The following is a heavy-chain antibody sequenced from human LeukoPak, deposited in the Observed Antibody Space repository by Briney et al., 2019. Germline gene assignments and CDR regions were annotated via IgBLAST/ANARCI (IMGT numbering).Heavy chain of an antibody. D-gene: IGHD3-22*01. CDR2: IIPILGIA. CDR1: GGTFSSYA. Sequence: GASVKVSCKASGGTFSSYAISWVRQAPGQGLEWMGRIIPILGIANYAQKFQGRVTITADKSTSTAYMELSSLRSEDTAVYYCARDHYDSSGYCGSDYWGQGTLVTVSS. V-gene: IGHV1-69*04. J-gene: IGHJ4*02. CDR3: ARDHYDSSGYCGSDY.